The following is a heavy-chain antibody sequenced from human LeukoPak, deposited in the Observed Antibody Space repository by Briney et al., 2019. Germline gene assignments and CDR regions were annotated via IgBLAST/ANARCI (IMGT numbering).Heavy chain of an antibody. CDR1: GFTFSSYA. CDR2: ISGSGTNT. J-gene: IGHJ4*02. V-gene: IGHV3-23*01. CDR3: AKDVSPLMVTTWDY. D-gene: IGHD2-21*02. Sequence: PGGSLRLSCAASGFTFSSYAMSWVRQAQGKGLEWVSGISGSGTNTYYADSVKGRFTISRDNSKNTLYLQMNSLRAEDTAVYYCAKDVSPLMVTTWDYWGQGTLVTVSS.